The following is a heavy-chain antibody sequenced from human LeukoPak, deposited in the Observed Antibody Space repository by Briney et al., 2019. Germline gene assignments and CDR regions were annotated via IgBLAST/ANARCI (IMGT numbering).Heavy chain of an antibody. J-gene: IGHJ3*02. D-gene: IGHD6-19*01. CDR1: GFSVSSNY. CDR3: ASSSGWYGDAFDI. Sequence: PGGSLRLSCAASGFSVSSNYMSWVRQAPGKGLEWVSVIYSGGSTYYADSVKGRFTISRHNSKNTLYLQMNSLRAEDTAVYYCASSSGWYGDAFDIWGQGTMVTVSS. CDR2: IYSGGST. V-gene: IGHV3-53*04.